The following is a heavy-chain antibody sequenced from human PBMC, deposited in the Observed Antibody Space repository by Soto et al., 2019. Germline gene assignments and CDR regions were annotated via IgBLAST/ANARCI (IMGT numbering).Heavy chain of an antibody. CDR2: INPDGSFT. Sequence: EVQLVESGGGLVQPGGSLRLSCAASGFTFSSHWIHWVRQAPGQGLVGVSRINPDGSFTTYADSVVGRFTISRYNAKNTLYLQMNSLRAEDTAVYSCARPRSKASSGFDLWGQGTMVTVSS. D-gene: IGHD3-3*01. CDR3: ARPRSKASSGFDL. CDR1: GFTFSSHW. J-gene: IGHJ3*01. V-gene: IGHV3-74*03.